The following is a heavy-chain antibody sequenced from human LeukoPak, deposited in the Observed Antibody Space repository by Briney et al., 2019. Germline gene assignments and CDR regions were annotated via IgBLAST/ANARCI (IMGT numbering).Heavy chain of an antibody. CDR3: ASLYGSGILVMDV. CDR1: GYTSTSYG. Sequence: ASVKVSCKASGYTSTSYGISWVRQAPGQGLEWMGWISAYNGNTNYAQKLQGRVTMTTDTSTSTAYMELRGLRSDDTAVYYCASLYGSGILVMDVWGQGTTVTVSS. CDR2: ISAYNGNT. J-gene: IGHJ6*02. D-gene: IGHD3-10*01. V-gene: IGHV1-18*01.